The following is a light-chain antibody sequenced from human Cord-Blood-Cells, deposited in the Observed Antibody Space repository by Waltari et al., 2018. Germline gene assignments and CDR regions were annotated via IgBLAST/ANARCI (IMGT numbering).Light chain of an antibody. Sequence: SYELTQPSSVSVSPGQTARITCPGDVLAKKYARWFQQKPGQAPVLVIDKDSERPSGIPERFSGSSSGTTVTLTISGAQVEDEADYYCYSAADNNVVFGGGTKLTVL. V-gene: IGLV3-27*01. CDR3: YSAADNNVV. J-gene: IGLJ2*01. CDR1: VLAKKY. CDR2: KDS.